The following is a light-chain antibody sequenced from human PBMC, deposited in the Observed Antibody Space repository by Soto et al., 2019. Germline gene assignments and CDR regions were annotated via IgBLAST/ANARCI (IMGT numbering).Light chain of an antibody. CDR3: SSYTSSSTYV. CDR1: SSDVGGYNY. V-gene: IGLV2-14*01. Sequence: QSALTQPASVSGSPGQSITISCTGTSSDVGGYNYVSWYQQHPGKAPKLMIYEVSNRPSGVSNRFSGSKSGNTASLTISGLQAGDEADYYCSSYTSSSTYVFGTGPKLPVL. CDR2: EVS. J-gene: IGLJ1*01.